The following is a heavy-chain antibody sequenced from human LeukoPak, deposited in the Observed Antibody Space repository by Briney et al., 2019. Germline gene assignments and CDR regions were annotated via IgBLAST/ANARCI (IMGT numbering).Heavy chain of an antibody. CDR2: ISVYNGHT. J-gene: IGHJ4*02. V-gene: IGHV1-18*01. D-gene: IGHD3-10*01. CDR1: GYSFTTYG. Sequence: ASVKVSCKASGYSFTTYGISWVRQAPGQGLEWMGWISVYNGHTDYAQKLQGRVNMTTDTSTSTAYMELRSLTSDDTAVYYCARNGSGSYGYWGQGTLVIVSS. CDR3: ARNGSGSYGY.